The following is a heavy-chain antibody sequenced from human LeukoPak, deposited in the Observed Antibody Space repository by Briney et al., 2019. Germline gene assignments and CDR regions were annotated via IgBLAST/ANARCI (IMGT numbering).Heavy chain of an antibody. Sequence: ASVKVSCKASGYTFTSYGISWVRQAPGQGLEWMGWISAYNGNTNYAQKLQGRVTMTTDTSTSTAYMELRSLRSDDTAVYYCAKVRGIAAAGPYYYYYMDVWGKGTTVTVSS. J-gene: IGHJ6*03. D-gene: IGHD6-13*01. V-gene: IGHV1-18*01. CDR1: GYTFTSYG. CDR2: ISAYNGNT. CDR3: AKVRGIAAAGPYYYYYMDV.